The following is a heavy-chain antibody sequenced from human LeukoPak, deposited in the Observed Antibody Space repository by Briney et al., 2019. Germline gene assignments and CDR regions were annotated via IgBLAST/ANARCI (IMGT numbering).Heavy chain of an antibody. CDR1: GGTFSSYA. D-gene: IGHD3-3*01. Sequence: SVKVSCKASGGTFSSYAISWVRQAPGQGLEWMGGIIPIFGTANYAQKFQGRVTITTDESTSTAYMELSSLRSEDTAVYYCARDKNGSAGDFWSGYQFDYWGQGTLVTVSS. CDR2: IIPIFGTA. J-gene: IGHJ4*02. V-gene: IGHV1-69*05. CDR3: ARDKNGSAGDFWSGYQFDY.